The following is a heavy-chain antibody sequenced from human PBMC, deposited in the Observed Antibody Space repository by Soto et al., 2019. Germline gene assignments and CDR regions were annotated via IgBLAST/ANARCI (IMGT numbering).Heavy chain of an antibody. D-gene: IGHD2-2*01. CDR3: ARDTFQRLLPAATVYYYYYGMDV. Sequence: ASVKVSCKASGYTFTSYAMHWVRQAPGQRLEWMGWINAGNGNTKYSQKFQGRVTMTTDTSTSTAYMELRSLRSDDTAVYYCARDTFQRLLPAATVYYYYYGMDVWGQGTTVTVSS. CDR1: GYTFTSYA. CDR2: INAGNGNT. J-gene: IGHJ6*02. V-gene: IGHV1-3*01.